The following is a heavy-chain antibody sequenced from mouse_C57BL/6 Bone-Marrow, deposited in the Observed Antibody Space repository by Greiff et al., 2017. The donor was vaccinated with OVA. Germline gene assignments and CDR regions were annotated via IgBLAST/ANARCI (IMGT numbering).Heavy chain of an antibody. D-gene: IGHD1-1*01. CDR2: SRNKANDDTT. CDR1: GFTFSDFY. CDR3: ARGDYYGSTLDY. Sequence: EVQGVESGGGLVQSGRSLSLSCATSGFTFSDFYMEWVRQAPGKGLEWIAASRNKANDDTTEYSASVKGRFSVTRATSQSILYLQMNALRAEDTDSYDSARGDYYGSTLDYWGQGTTLTVSS. J-gene: IGHJ2*01. V-gene: IGHV7-1*01.